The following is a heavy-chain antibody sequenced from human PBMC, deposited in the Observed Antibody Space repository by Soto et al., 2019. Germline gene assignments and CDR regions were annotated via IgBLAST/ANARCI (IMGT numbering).Heavy chain of an antibody. Sequence: HPGGSLRLSCAASGFTLTTYGMHWVRQAPGKGLEWVAAMSYDGTKEYYADSVKGRFTISRDSSRNTLFLQLHSLRAEDTAVYCCVKEFGSTWIDHWGEGTLFAVAS. CDR3: VKEFGSTWIDH. D-gene: IGHD6-13*01. CDR1: GFTLTTYG. CDR2: MSYDGTKE. J-gene: IGHJ4*02. V-gene: IGHV3-30*18.